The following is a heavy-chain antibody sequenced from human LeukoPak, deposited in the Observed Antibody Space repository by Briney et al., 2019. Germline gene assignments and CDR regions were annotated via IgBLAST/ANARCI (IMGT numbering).Heavy chain of an antibody. J-gene: IGHJ5*02. V-gene: IGHV7-4-1*02. CDR1: GYTFTSYA. D-gene: IGHD6-13*01. Sequence: ASVTVSCKASGYTFTSYAMNWVRQAPGQGLEWMGWINTNTGNPTYAQGFTGRFVFSLDTSVNTAYLQISSLKAEDTAVYYCARDLYRKQVSSSWYNENNWFDPWGQGTLVTVSS. CDR3: ARDLYRKQVSSSWYNENNWFDP. CDR2: INTNTGNP.